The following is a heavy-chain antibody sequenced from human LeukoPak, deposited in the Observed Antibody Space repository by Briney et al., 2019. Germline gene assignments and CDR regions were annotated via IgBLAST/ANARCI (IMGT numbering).Heavy chain of an antibody. J-gene: IGHJ4*02. Sequence: GASVKVSCKASGGTFSSYTISWVRQAPGQGLEWVGWINPNSGDTDYARKFQGRVTVTRDTSISTAYMELGRLRSDDTAVYYCARVSVITQYSGSPDYFASWGQGTLITVSS. D-gene: IGHD1-26*01. CDR1: GGTFSSYT. CDR3: ARVSVITQYSGSPDYFAS. CDR2: INPNSGDT. V-gene: IGHV1-2*02.